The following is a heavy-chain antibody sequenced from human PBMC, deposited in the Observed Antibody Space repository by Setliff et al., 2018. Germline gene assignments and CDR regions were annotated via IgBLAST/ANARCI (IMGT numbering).Heavy chain of an antibody. D-gene: IGHD3-22*01. V-gene: IGHV3-7*01. CDR2: INQDGSEK. CDR3: TRDQGYRRNGRCFYYRFDP. CDR1: GFTFSFNW. Sequence: PGGSLRLSCAASGFTFSFNWMSWVRQVPGKGLEWLASINQDGSEKNYVDSVKGRFTISRDNAKNSLFLQMNSLGAEDSAVYYCTRDQGYRRNGRCFYYRFDPWGQGTLVTVSS. J-gene: IGHJ5*02.